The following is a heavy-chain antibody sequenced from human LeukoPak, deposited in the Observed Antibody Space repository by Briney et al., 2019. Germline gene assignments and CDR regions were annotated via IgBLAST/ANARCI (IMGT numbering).Heavy chain of an antibody. V-gene: IGHV3-33*01. Sequence: GRSLRLSCAASGFTFSSYGMHWVRQAPGKGLEWVEVIWYDGSNKYYADSVKGRFTISRDNSKNTLYLQMNSLRAEDTAVYYCVRDRGSYWDGGNDYWGQGTLVTVSS. J-gene: IGHJ4*02. CDR1: GFTFSSYG. CDR2: IWYDGSNK. CDR3: VRDRGSYWDGGNDY. D-gene: IGHD1-26*01.